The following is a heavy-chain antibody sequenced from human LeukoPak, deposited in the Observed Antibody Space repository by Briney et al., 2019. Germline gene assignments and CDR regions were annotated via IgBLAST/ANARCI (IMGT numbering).Heavy chain of an antibody. D-gene: IGHD1-1*01. CDR1: GFTFSNYA. Sequence: GESLWLSCAASGFTFSNYAMAWVRQAPGKGLEWVSGITGRSTYYADSVKGRFTISRDISKNTLYVQMNSLRAEDTAVYYCAKVVGTSGWYFDYWGQGTLVTVSS. CDR2: ITGRST. CDR3: AKVVGTSGWYFDY. J-gene: IGHJ4*02. V-gene: IGHV3-23*01.